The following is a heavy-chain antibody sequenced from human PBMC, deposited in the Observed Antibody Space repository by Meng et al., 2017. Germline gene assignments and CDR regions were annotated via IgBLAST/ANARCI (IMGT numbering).Heavy chain of an antibody. D-gene: IGHD1-26*01. CDR1: GITFSNYW. J-gene: IGHJ4*02. V-gene: IGHV3-7*01. CDR3: AKDSYSKWDV. CDR2: IKQDGSEI. Sequence: GESLKISCAASGITFSNYWMSWVRQAPGKGLEWVANIKQDGSEIYYVDSVKGRFTISRDNAKSSLYLQMGSLRAEDTAVYYCAKDSYSKWDVWGQGTLVTVSS.